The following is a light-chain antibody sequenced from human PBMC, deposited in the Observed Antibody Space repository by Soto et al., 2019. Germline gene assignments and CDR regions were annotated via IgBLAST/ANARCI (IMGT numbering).Light chain of an antibody. CDR1: SGNSNYK. V-gene: IGLV9-49*01. Sequence: QPVLTQPPSASASLGASVTLTCTLSSGNSNYKVDWYQQRPGKGPRFVMRVGTGGIVGSKGDGIPDRFSVLGSGLNRYLTIKNIQEEDESDYHCGADHGSGSNFVVFGGGTKVTVL. CDR2: VGTGGIVG. CDR3: GADHGSGSNFVV. J-gene: IGLJ2*01.